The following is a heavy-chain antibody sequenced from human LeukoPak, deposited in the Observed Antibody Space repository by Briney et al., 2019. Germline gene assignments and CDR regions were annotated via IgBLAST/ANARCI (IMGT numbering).Heavy chain of an antibody. Sequence: GESLKISCKGSGYIFATYWIAWVRQMPGKGLEWMGIIYSPSFQGQVTISADKSTTTAYLQWSSLKASDTAIYYCARSFAYGYGRLDYWGQGTLVTVSS. CDR3: ARSFAYGYGRLDY. CDR1: GYIFATYW. J-gene: IGHJ4*02. CDR2: I. V-gene: IGHV5-51*01. D-gene: IGHD5-12*01.